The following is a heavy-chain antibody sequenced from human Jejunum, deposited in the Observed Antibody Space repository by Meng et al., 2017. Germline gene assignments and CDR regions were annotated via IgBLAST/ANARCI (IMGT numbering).Heavy chain of an antibody. Sequence: SETLSLTCTVSGDSITSGNYYWTWIRQPAGKGLEWIGRIYICGTTNYHPSLRSRVTITPDTSKNQIALRVTSVTAADTAVYYCVSGGSINGGIQVWGQGTLVTVSS. CDR2: IYICGTT. CDR3: VSGGSINGGIQV. D-gene: IGHD6-19*01. CDR1: GDSITSGNYY. V-gene: IGHV4-61*02. J-gene: IGHJ1*01.